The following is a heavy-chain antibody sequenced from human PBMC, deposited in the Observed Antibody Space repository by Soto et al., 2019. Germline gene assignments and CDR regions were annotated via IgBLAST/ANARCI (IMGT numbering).Heavy chain of an antibody. CDR1: GDSVSKYY. V-gene: IGHV4-4*07. D-gene: IGHD4-17*01. J-gene: IGHJ5*02. CDR2: IHSTRSP. Sequence: KSSETLSLTCTVSGDSVSKYYWNWIRQPAGKGLEWIGRIHSTRSPNYNPSLKSRVTMSVDTSKNQFSLKLNLTSVTAADTAVYYCARSSAYGDYAKLDTWGQGTLVTVSS. CDR3: ARSSAYGDYAKLDT.